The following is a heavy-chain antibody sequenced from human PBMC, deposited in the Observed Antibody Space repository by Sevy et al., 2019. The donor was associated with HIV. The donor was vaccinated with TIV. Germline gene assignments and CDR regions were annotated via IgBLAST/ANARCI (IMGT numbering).Heavy chain of an antibody. V-gene: IGHV3-23*01. CDR3: AKDMILVVGEALDI. Sequence: GGSLRLSCAASELTVSNYAMSWVRQAPGKGLEWVSSISGSGGETLYADSVKGRFTISRDKSKNMLFLQMNSLRAEDTALYYCAKDMILVVGEALDIWGQGTMVTVSS. J-gene: IGHJ3*02. D-gene: IGHD3-22*01. CDR2: ISGSGGET. CDR1: ELTVSNYA.